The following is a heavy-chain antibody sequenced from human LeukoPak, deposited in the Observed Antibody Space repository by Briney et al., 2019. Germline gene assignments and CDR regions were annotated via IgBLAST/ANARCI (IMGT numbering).Heavy chain of an antibody. V-gene: IGHV3-23*01. Sequence: GGSLRLSCAASGFIFSSYAMSWVRQAPGKGLEWVSAISGSGGSTYYADSVKGRFTIYRDNSKNTLYLQMNSLRAEDTAVYYCAKANDDFWSGYSNFDYWGQGALGTVSS. CDR2: ISGSGGST. CDR3: AKANDDFWSGYSNFDY. J-gene: IGHJ4*02. CDR1: GFIFSSYA. D-gene: IGHD3-3*01.